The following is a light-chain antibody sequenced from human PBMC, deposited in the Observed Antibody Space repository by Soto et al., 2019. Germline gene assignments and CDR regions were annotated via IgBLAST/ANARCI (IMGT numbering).Light chain of an antibody. CDR2: AAS. CDR1: QSINNY. Sequence: DIQMTQSPYSLSSSVGDRVPITCRASQSINNYLTSYQQNPGKVPKLLIYAASSLQSGVPSRFSGSGSGTDFTLAISSVQPEDFTTYCCQQSYSTPISFGQGTRLEIK. J-gene: IGKJ5*01. CDR3: QQSYSTPIS. V-gene: IGKV1-39*01.